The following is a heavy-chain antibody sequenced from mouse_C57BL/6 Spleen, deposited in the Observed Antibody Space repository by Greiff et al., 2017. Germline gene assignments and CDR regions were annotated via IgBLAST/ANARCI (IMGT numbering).Heavy chain of an antibody. CDR2: IYPGDGDT. CDR1: GYAFTSYW. Sequence: VQVVESGAELVKPGASVKISCKASGYAFTSYWMNWVKQRPGKGLEWIGQIYPGDGDTNYNGKFKGKATLTADKSSSTAYMQLSSLTSEDSAVYFCARRGSSYVFADWGKRTLVTVSA. V-gene: IGHV1-80*01. CDR3: ARRGSSYVFAD. D-gene: IGHD1-1*01. J-gene: IGHJ3*01.